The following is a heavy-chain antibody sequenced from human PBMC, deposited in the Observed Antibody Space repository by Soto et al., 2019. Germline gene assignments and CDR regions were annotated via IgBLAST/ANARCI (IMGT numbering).Heavy chain of an antibody. Sequence: XSEQVSCKASGGTFMRYGIRWVRPAPAQGLEWMGGIIPIFSTANYTQKFQGRVTITADESTSTAYMELSSLRSEDTAVYYCARVGYSSSWYNYWGQGTLVTVSS. CDR3: ARVGYSSSWYNY. V-gene: IGHV1-69*13. J-gene: IGHJ4*02. D-gene: IGHD6-13*01. CDR1: GGTFMRYG. CDR2: IIPIFSTA.